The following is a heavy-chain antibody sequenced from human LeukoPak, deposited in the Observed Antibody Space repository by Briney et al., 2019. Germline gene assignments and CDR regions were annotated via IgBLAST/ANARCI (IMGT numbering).Heavy chain of an antibody. Sequence: GGSLRLSCAASGFTFSSYGMSWVRQAPGKGLEWVSAISGSGGSTNYADSVTGRFTISRDNSKNTLYLQMNTLRAEDTAVYYCAKDYNNGWYFFDYWGQGILVTVSS. J-gene: IGHJ4*02. CDR3: AKDYNNGWYFFDY. V-gene: IGHV3-23*01. D-gene: IGHD6-19*01. CDR1: GFTFSSYG. CDR2: ISGSGGST.